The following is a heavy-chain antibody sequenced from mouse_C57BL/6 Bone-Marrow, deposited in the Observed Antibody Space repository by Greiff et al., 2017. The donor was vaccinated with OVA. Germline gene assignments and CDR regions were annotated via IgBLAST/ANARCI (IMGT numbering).Heavy chain of an antibody. D-gene: IGHD2-1*01. V-gene: IGHV7-3*01. CDR1: GFTFTDYY. Sequence: DVLLVESGAGLVQPGGSLSLSCAASGFTFTDYYMSWVRQPPGKALEWLGFIRNKANGYTTEYSASVKGRFTTSRDTSQSILYLQMKALRAEDSAAYDGARSIYYGKEGFAYWGQGTMVTVSA. CDR2: IRNKANGYTT. CDR3: ARSIYYGKEGFAY. J-gene: IGHJ3*01.